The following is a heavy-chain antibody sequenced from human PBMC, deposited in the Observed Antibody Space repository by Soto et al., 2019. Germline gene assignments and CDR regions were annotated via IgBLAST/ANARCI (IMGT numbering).Heavy chain of an antibody. CDR2: IIPISETT. CDR1: GGTFSSYA. Sequence: QVQLVQSGAEVKKPGSSVKVSCKASGGTFSSYAISWVRQAPGQGLEWMGGIIPISETTNYAQKLQRRVTITADESKSTAYMELSSLRSEDTAVYYCARSQGSSTSLEIYYYYYYGMDVWGQGTTVTVSS. D-gene: IGHD2-2*01. CDR3: ARSQGSSTSLEIYYYYYYGMDV. V-gene: IGHV1-69*01. J-gene: IGHJ6*02.